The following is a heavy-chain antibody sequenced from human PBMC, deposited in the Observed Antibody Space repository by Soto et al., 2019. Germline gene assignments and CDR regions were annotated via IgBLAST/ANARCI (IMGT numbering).Heavy chain of an antibody. CDR1: GYSFTSYW. J-gene: IGHJ6*02. Sequence: PGESLKIACKGSGYSFTSYWIGWVRQMPGKGLEWMGIIYPGDSDTRYSPSFQGQVTISADKSISTAYLQWSSLKASDTAMYYCASSRLPDPYYYYGMGVWGQGTTVTVSS. V-gene: IGHV5-51*01. CDR2: IYPGDSDT. D-gene: IGHD2-15*01. CDR3: ASSRLPDPYYYYGMGV.